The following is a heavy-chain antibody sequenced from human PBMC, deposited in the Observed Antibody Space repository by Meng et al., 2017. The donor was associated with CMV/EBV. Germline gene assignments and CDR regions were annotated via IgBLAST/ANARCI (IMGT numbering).Heavy chain of an antibody. CDR2: IYYSGST. V-gene: IGHV4-59*01. CDR1: GGSISSYY. CDR3: ARRYCSSTSCPPCYGMDV. Sequence: SETLSLTCTVSGGSISSYYWSWIRQPPGKGLEWIGYIYYSGSTNYNPSLKSRVTISVDTSKNQFSLKLSSVTAADTAVYYCARRYCSSTSCPPCYGMDVWGQGTTVTVSS. D-gene: IGHD2-2*01. J-gene: IGHJ6*02.